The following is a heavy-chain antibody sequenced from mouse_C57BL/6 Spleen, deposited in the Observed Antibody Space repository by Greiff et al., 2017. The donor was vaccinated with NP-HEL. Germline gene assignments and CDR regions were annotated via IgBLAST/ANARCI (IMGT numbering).Heavy chain of an antibody. V-gene: IGHV3-6*01. D-gene: IGHD1-1*01. CDR1: GYSITSGYY. J-gene: IGHJ2*01. CDR2: ISYDGSN. Sequence: EVQLVESGPGLVKPSQSLSLTCSVTGYSITSGYYWNWIRQFPGNKLEWMGYISYDGSNNYNPSLKNRISITRDTSKNQFFLKLNSVTTEDTATYYCARGPNYYGSNYFDYWGQGTTLTVSS. CDR3: ARGPNYYGSNYFDY.